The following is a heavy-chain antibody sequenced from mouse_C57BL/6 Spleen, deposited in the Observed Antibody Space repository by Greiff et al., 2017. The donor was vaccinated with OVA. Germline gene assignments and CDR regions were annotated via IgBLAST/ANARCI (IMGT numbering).Heavy chain of an antibody. CDR3: ARTTVVYWYFDV. CDR1: GYAFSSSW. Sequence: VQLQQSGPELVKPGASVKISCKASGYAFSSSWMNWVKQRPGKGLEWIGRIYPGDGDTNYNGKFKGKATLTADKSSSTAYMQLSSLTSEDSAVYFCARTTVVYWYFDVWGTGTTVTVSS. CDR2: IYPGDGDT. D-gene: IGHD1-1*01. V-gene: IGHV1-82*01. J-gene: IGHJ1*03.